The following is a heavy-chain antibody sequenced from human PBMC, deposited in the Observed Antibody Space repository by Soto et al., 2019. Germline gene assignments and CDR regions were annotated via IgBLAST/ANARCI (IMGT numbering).Heavy chain of an antibody. CDR3: ARGPSCGGDCYLFDY. CDR2: INPSGGRT. CDR1: GYTFTSYY. J-gene: IGHJ4*02. D-gene: IGHD2-21*02. V-gene: IGHV1-46*01. Sequence: QVLLVQSGAEVTRPWASVKVSCTASGYTFTSYYMHWVRQAPGQGLEWMAMINPSGGRTKNAQIFQGRVTLTRDTSTGTVDMELSSLTSEDTAIYYCARGPSCGGDCYLFDYWGQGPQVTVSS.